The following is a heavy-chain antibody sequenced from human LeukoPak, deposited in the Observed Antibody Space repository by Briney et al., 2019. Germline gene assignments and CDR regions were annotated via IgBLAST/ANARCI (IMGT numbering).Heavy chain of an antibody. Sequence: GGSLRLSCAASGFTSSSYAMSWGRQAPGKGLEWVSAIGGTGDKTYYADSVKGRFTISRDNSKNTLYLQLSSLRAEDTAVYYCARAAFYDDFDYWGQGTLVTVSS. CDR2: IGGTGDKT. V-gene: IGHV3-23*01. CDR3: ARAAFYDDFDY. CDR1: GFTSSSYA. J-gene: IGHJ4*02. D-gene: IGHD5/OR15-5a*01.